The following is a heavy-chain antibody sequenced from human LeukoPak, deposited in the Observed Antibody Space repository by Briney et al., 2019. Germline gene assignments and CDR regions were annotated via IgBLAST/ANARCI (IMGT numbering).Heavy chain of an antibody. CDR1: GYTFTGYY. CDR2: INPNNGGT. CDR3: ARQWRGPAVPFDF. D-gene: IGHD6-19*01. J-gene: IGHJ4*02. V-gene: IGHV1-2*02. Sequence: ASAKVSCKASGYTFTGYYINWVRQAPGQRLEWIGWINPNNGGTNYTQKFPGRVTMTRDTSMSSASMELIRLTSDDTAVYSCARQWRGPAVPFDFWGQGTVVTVSS.